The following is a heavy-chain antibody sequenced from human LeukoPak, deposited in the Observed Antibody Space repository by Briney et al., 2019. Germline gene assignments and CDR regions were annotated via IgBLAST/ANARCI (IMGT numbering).Heavy chain of an antibody. CDR1: GFPLSSYC. J-gene: IGHJ4*02. Sequence: GGSLTLSCAASGFPLSSYCMNWVRQAPGKGMEWVSLISSSSDIIYYTDSAKGRFTVSRDNAKNSLYLQMNSLRAEDTAVYYCARDKASSGWYYFDYWSQGSLVTVSS. V-gene: IGHV3-48*01. CDR3: ARDKASSGWYYFDY. CDR2: ISSSSDII. D-gene: IGHD6-19*01.